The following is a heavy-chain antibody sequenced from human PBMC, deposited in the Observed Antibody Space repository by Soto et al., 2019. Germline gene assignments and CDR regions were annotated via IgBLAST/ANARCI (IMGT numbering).Heavy chain of an antibody. V-gene: IGHV4-39*01. CDR1: GGSISSSSYY. CDR2: IYYSGST. Sequence: PSETLSLTCTVSGGSISSSSYYWGWIRPPPGKGLEWIGSIYYSGSTYYNPSLKSRVTISVDTSKNQFSLKLSSVTAADTAVYYRARHFRDTTGVVDYWGQGTLVTVSS. D-gene: IGHD4-17*01. J-gene: IGHJ4*02. CDR3: ARHFRDTTGVVDY.